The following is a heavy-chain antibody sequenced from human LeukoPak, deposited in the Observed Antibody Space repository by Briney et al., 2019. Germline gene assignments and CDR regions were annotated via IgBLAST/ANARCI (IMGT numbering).Heavy chain of an antibody. J-gene: IGHJ5*02. CDR3: ARENSGSYLRKWFDP. CDR2: IFYSGNA. Sequence: SETLSLTCTVSGDSISSGVYYWSWIRQYPGRGLEWIGYIFYSGNAYYNPSLKSRATMSVDTSKNQFSLRLRSVTAADTAIYYCARENSGSYLRKWFDPWGQGSLVTVSP. V-gene: IGHV4-31*03. D-gene: IGHD1-26*01. CDR1: GDSISSGVYY.